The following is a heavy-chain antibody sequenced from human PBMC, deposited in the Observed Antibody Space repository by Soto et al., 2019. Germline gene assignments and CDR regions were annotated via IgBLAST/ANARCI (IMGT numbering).Heavy chain of an antibody. CDR1: GFIFSAYG. D-gene: IGHD2-21*01. CDR3: VRCKQKVIHCAMDV. Sequence: QVHLVESGGGAVQAGRSLRVSCTTSGFIFSAYGMHWVRQAPGKGLEWVAFINYDGSSKFYGDSVKGRFTVSRDNSKNTLFLQLNSLRGEDTATYYCVRCKQKVIHCAMDVWGQGATVTVTS. V-gene: IGHV3-33*01. CDR2: INYDGSSK. J-gene: IGHJ6*02.